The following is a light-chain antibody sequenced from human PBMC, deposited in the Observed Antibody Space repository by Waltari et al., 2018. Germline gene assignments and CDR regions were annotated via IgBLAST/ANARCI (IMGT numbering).Light chain of an antibody. J-gene: IGLJ3*02. CDR2: RNE. Sequence: QSVVTQPPSASAPPGQRVTMSCSGSNSNIGKNTVNWYQQLPGTAPRLLVFRNEQRPSGGPDRCAAARSGTSAALAISGLQFGDEADYYCATWEDSLNGWVFGGGTRLTVL. CDR3: ATWEDSLNGWV. CDR1: NSNIGKNT. V-gene: IGLV1-44*01.